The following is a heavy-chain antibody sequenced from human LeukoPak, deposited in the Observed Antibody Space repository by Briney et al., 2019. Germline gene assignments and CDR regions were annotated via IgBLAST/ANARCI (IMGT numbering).Heavy chain of an antibody. CDR1: GFTFSSYA. J-gene: IGHJ4*02. CDR2: ISGSGGST. V-gene: IGHV3-23*01. Sequence: GGSLRLSCAASGFTFSSYAMSWVRQAPGKGLEWVSAISGSGGSTYYADSVRGRFTISRDNSKNTVHLQMNSLRADDTAVYYCARDVSHRHLDYWGQGTLVTVSS. D-gene: IGHD2/OR15-2a*01. CDR3: ARDVSHRHLDY.